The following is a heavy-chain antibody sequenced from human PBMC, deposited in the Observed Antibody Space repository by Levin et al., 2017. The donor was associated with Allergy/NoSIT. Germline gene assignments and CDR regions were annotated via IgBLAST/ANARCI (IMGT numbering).Heavy chain of an antibody. CDR1: GFTFSDHY. Sequence: PGGSLRLSCAASGFTFSDHYMDWVRQAPGKGLEWVARSRDKANSYTTEYAASARGRFTISRDESKNSLYLQMNSLKTDDTAVYYCARRSGAVPGVDYWGQGTLVTVSS. CDR2: SRDKANSYTT. V-gene: IGHV3-72*01. D-gene: IGHD6-19*01. CDR3: ARRSGAVPGVDY. J-gene: IGHJ4*02.